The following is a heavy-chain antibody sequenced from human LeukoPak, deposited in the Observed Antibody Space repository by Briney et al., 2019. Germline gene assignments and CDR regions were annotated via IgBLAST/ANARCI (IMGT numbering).Heavy chain of an antibody. CDR3: ATAPRDNSGYYYYYFDY. CDR2: LDPEDDKT. CDR1: GYSLTGLS. J-gene: IGHJ4*02. Sequence: GASVKVSCKVSGYSLTGLSIHWVRQAPGKGLEWMGGLDPEDDKTIYAQKFKGRVTMTEDTSTDTAYMELSSLRSEDTAVYYCATAPRDNSGYYYYYFDYWGQGTLVTVSS. V-gene: IGHV1-24*01. D-gene: IGHD3-22*01.